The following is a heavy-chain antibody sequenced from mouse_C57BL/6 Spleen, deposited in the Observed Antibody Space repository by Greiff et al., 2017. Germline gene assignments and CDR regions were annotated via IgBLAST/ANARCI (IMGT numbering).Heavy chain of an antibody. D-gene: IGHD2-4*01. Sequence: LVEPGASVKMSCKASGYTFTDYYMNWVKQSHGKSLEWIGVINPYNGGTSYNQKFKGKATLTVDKSSSTAYMELNSLTSEDSAVYYCAPNYDYDGRAMDYWGQGTSVTVSS. CDR2: INPYNGGT. V-gene: IGHV1-19*01. J-gene: IGHJ4*01. CDR3: APNYDYDGRAMDY. CDR1: GYTFTDYY.